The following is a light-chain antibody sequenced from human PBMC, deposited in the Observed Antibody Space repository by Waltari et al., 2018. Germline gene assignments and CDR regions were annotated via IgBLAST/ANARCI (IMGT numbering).Light chain of an antibody. Sequence: QSVVTQPPSASGTPGQRVTLSCSGSNSNIGSDIVNWYQQFPGTAPKLLIYANNQRPSGVPGRFSASRSCTSASLVISGLQSEDEADYYCATWDASLDTWVFGGGTKVTVL. V-gene: IGLV1-44*01. CDR1: NSNIGSDI. CDR2: ANN. CDR3: ATWDASLDTWV. J-gene: IGLJ3*02.